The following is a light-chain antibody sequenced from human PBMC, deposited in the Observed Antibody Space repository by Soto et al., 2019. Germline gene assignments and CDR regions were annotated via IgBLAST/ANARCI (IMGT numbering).Light chain of an antibody. CDR2: WAS. CDR3: QQHYSPPLN. CDR1: QSVLYSSNNKNY. Sequence: DIVMTQSPDSLAVSLGERATINCKSSQSVLYSSNNKNYLAWYQQKPGQPPKLLIYWASTRESGVPDRFSGSGSGTDFTLTISSLQAEDVAVYYCQQHYSPPLNFGGGTKVEIK. J-gene: IGKJ4*01. V-gene: IGKV4-1*01.